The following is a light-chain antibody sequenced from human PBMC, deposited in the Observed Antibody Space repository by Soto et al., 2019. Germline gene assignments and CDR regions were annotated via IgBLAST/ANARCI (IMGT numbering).Light chain of an antibody. CDR2: GAS. CDR1: QSVSSSY. CDR3: QQYGTPLFT. J-gene: IGKJ3*01. Sequence: EIVLTQSPDTLSLSPGERATLSCRASQSVSSSYLAWYQQKPGQAPRLPIYGASSRATGVPDRFSGSGSGTDFTLTISRLEPGDFAVYYCQQYGTPLFTFGPGTKVDIK. V-gene: IGKV3-20*01.